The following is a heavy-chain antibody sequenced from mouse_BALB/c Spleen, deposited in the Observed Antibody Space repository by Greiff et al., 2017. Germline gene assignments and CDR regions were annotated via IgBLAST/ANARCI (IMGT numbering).Heavy chain of an antibody. J-gene: IGHJ2*01. V-gene: IGHV10S3*01. D-gene: IGHD2-2*01. Sequence: EVQLVESGGGLVQPKGSLKLSCAASGFTFNTNAMNWVRQAPGKGLEWVARIRSKSNNYATYYADSVKDRFTISRDDSQSMLYLQMNNLKTEDTAMYYCVREIYYGYDKVSFDYWGQGTTLTVSS. CDR3: VREIYYGYDKVSFDY. CDR1: GFTFNTNA. CDR2: IRSKSNNYAT.